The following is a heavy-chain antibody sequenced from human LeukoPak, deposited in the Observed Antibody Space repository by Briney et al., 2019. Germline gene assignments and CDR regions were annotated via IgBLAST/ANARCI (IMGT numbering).Heavy chain of an antibody. CDR2: ISSSSGGT. CDR3: AKVVSGTFDI. CDR1: GFTFSNYG. D-gene: IGHD3-10*01. J-gene: IGHJ3*02. Sequence: PGGSLRLSCAASGFTFSNYGMSWVRQAPGRGLEWVSAISSSSGGTYYADSVKGRFTISRDNSKNTLYLQMNSLRAEDTAVYYCAKVVSGTFDIWGRGTMVTVSS. V-gene: IGHV3-23*01.